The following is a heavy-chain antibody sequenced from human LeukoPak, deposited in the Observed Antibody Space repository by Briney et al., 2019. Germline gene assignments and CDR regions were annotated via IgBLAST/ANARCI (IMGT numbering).Heavy chain of an antibody. CDR1: GGSISSYY. D-gene: IGHD4-17*01. J-gene: IGHJ5*02. V-gene: IGHV4-59*12. CDR2: IYYSGTT. CDR3: ARAFASTVTSWFDP. Sequence: SETLSLTCTVSGGSISSYYWSWIRQPPGKGLEWIGYIYYSGTTYYNPSLKSRVTISVDTSKNQFSLKLSSVTAADTAVYYCARAFASTVTSWFDPWGQGTLVTVSS.